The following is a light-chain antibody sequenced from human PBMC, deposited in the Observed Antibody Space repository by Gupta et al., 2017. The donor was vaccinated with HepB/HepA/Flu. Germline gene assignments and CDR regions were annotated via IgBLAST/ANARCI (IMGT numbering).Light chain of an antibody. J-gene: IGKJ5*01. CDR2: ATS. V-gene: IGKV1-39*01. CDR1: QSINSF. CDR3: QQSYSTPIT. Sequence: DIQITQSPSSLSASVGDRVTITCRASQSINSFLSWYQQKPGKAPKLLIYATSSLQSGVPARFSGSRSGTDFTLTISRLQPEDFATYYCQQSYSTPITFGQGTRLEIK.